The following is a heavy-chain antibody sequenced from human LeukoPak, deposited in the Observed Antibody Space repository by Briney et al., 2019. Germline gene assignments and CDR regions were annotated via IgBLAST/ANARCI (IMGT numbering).Heavy chain of an antibody. V-gene: IGHV4-59*08. CDR3: ARGITIFGVVIQNWFDT. D-gene: IGHD3-3*01. CDR1: GGSISSYY. J-gene: IGHJ5*02. CDR2: IYYSGST. Sequence: SETLSLTCTVSGGSISSYYWSWIRQPPGKGLEWIGYIYYSGSTNYNPSLKSRVTISVDTSKNQFSLKLSSVTAADTAVYYCARGITIFGVVIQNWFDTWGQRKLVSVSS.